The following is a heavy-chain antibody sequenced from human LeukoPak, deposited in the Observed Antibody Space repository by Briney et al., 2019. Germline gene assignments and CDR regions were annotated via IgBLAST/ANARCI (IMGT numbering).Heavy chain of an antibody. V-gene: IGHV3-23*01. D-gene: IGHD6-19*01. Sequence: PGGSLRLSCAASGFTFSSYGMHWVRQAPGKGLEWVSAISGSGGSTYYADSVKGRFTISRDNSKNTRYLQMNSLRAEDTAVYYCAKDYSSGWHFDYWGQGTLVTVSS. CDR3: AKDYSSGWHFDY. CDR1: GFTFSSYG. J-gene: IGHJ4*02. CDR2: ISGSGGST.